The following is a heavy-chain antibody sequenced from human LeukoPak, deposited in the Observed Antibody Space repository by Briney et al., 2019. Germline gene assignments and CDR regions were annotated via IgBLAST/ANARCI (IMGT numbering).Heavy chain of an antibody. D-gene: IGHD2-15*01. V-gene: IGHV5-51*01. J-gene: IGHJ4*02. CDR1: GYSFTSYW. Sequence: GESLKISCKGSGYSFTSYWIGWVRQMPGKGLEWMGIIYPGDSDTRYSPSFQGQVTISADKSISTACLQWSSLKASDTAMYYCARPVCSGGSCLPLGVFDYWGQGTLVTVSS. CDR2: IYPGDSDT. CDR3: ARPVCSGGSCLPLGVFDY.